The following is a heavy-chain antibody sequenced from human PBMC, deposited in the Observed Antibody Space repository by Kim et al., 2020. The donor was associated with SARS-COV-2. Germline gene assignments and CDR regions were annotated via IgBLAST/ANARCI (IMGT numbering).Heavy chain of an antibody. V-gene: IGHV1-2*02. J-gene: IGHJ4*02. CDR2: INPNSGGT. Sequence: ASVKVSCKASGYTFTGYYMHWVRQAPGQGLEWMGWINPNSGGTNYAQKFQGRVTMTRHTSISTAYMELSRLRSDDTAVYYCATERGIYGSGSYGLFDYWGQGTLVTVSS. D-gene: IGHD3-10*01. CDR3: ATERGIYGSGSYGLFDY. CDR1: GYTFTGYY.